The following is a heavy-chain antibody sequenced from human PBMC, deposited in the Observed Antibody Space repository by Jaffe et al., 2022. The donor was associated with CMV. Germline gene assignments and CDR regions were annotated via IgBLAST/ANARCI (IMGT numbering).Heavy chain of an antibody. CDR1: EYGFTSYW. Sequence: EVQLVQSGAVMKKPGESLKISCKGSEYGFTSYWIGWVRRVPGEDLEWMGIIYPGDSDTRYSPSFRGRVTFSVDKSISTAYLQWNSLEASDTAIYYCVRRGITIFGVAEYYYDYWGQGTVVTVSS. V-gene: IGHV5-51*01. CDR2: IYPGDSDT. CDR3: VRRGITIFGVAEYYYDY. J-gene: IGHJ4*02. D-gene: IGHD3-3*01.